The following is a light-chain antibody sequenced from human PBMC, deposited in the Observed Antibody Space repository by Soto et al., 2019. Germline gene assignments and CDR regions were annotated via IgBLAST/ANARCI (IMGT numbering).Light chain of an antibody. V-gene: IGKV1-39*01. CDR1: QSISSY. Sequence: DIQITQKKTTLSASVGDRVTSTCRASQSISSYLNWYQQKPGKAPKLLIYDASSLQSGVPSRFSCRGSVTVFTLTIYSLQPEDFATYDCQRCFSIWTFCQ. CDR3: QRCFSIWT. J-gene: IGKJ1*01. CDR2: DAS.